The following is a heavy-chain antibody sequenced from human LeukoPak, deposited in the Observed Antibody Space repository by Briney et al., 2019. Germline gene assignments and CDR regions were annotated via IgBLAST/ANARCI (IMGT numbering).Heavy chain of an antibody. V-gene: IGHV3-53*01. CDR1: GFTVSSNY. Sequence: PGGSLRLSCAASGFTVSSNYMSWVRQAPGKGLEWVSVIYSGGSTYYADSVKGRFTISRDNSKNTLYLQMNSLRAEDTAVYYCARDGSSSSPPLDYWGQGTLVTVSS. CDR2: IYSGGST. J-gene: IGHJ4*02. D-gene: IGHD6-6*01. CDR3: ARDGSSSSPPLDY.